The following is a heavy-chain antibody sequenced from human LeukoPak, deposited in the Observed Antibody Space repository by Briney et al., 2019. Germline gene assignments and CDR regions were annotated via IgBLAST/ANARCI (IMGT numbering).Heavy chain of an antibody. CDR2: IYTSGST. CDR1: GGSISSYY. D-gene: IGHD3-10*01. CDR3: ARGTSSGVAPYYYYYYMDV. J-gene: IGHJ6*03. Sequence: ASETLSLTCTVSGGSISSYYWSWIRQPAGKGLEWIGRIYTSGSTNYNPSLKSRVTMSVDTSKNQFSLKLSPVTAADTAVYYCARGTSSGVAPYYYYYYMDVWGKGTTVTVSS. V-gene: IGHV4-4*07.